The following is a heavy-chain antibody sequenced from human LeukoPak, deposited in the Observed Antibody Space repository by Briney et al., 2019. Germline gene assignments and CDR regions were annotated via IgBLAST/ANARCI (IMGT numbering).Heavy chain of an antibody. CDR3: ATTRAPSNGRVLYYMDV. J-gene: IGHJ6*03. Sequence: GGSLRLSRGASGFSLVSYSMNWVRPAPGKALEWVSSIMSSSRNIYYADSVKGRFTISRDNAKNSLYLQLSSLRAEDTAGYYCATTRAPSNGRVLYYMDVWGKGTTVTVSS. V-gene: IGHV3-21*01. CDR1: GFSLVSYS. CDR2: IMSSSRNI. D-gene: IGHD3-3*01.